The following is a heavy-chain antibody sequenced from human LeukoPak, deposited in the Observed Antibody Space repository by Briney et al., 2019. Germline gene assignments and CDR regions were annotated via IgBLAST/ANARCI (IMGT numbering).Heavy chain of an antibody. J-gene: IGHJ3*02. V-gene: IGHV5-51*01. CDR3: ARPSIVGTTGGAFDI. CDR2: IYPGDSDT. CDR1: GYSFTIYW. D-gene: IGHD1-26*01. Sequence: GESLKISCKGSGYSFTIYWIGWVRQMPGKGLEWMGIIYPGDSDTTYSPSFQGQVTISADKSISTAYLQWSSLKASDTAMYYCARPSIVGTTGGAFDIRGQGTMVTVSS.